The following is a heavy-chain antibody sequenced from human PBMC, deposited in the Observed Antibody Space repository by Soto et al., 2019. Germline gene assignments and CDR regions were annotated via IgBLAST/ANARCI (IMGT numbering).Heavy chain of an antibody. CDR1: GYIFTNSW. Sequence: GESLKISCKGSGYIFTNSWIGWVRQMPGKGLEWMGIIYPGDSDTRYSPSFQGQVTISADKSITTAYLQWSSLTASDTAMYYCARLQDAMPAAVGMDVRGQGTAVTVSS. J-gene: IGHJ6*02. CDR2: IYPGDSDT. V-gene: IGHV5-51*01. D-gene: IGHD2-2*01. CDR3: ARLQDAMPAAVGMDV.